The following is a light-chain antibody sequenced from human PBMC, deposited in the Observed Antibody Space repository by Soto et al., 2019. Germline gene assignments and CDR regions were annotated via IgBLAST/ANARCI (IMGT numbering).Light chain of an antibody. CDR2: DAS. CDR1: QSVSSY. V-gene: IGKV3-11*01. CDR3: QQRRYWPVT. Sequence: EIVLTQSPAILSMSPGERATLSCRASQSVSSYFAWYQQKPGQAPRLLIYDASNRATGVPARFSGSGSGTDFTLTISSLEPEDFAVYYGQQRRYWPVTFGQGTKVVIK. J-gene: IGKJ1*01.